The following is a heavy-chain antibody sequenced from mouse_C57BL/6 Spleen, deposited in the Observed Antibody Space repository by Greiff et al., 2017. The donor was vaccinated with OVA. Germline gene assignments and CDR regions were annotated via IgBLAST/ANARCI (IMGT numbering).Heavy chain of an antibody. J-gene: IGHJ3*01. V-gene: IGHV1-82*01. CDR2: IYPGDGDT. CDR3: ARRDYDEGWFAY. D-gene: IGHD2-4*01. Sequence: QVQLKQSGPELVKPGASVKISCKASGYAFSSSWMNWVKQRPGKGLEWIGRIYPGDGDTNYNGKFKGKATLTADKSSSTAYMQLRSQTSEDSAVYFCARRDYDEGWFAYWGQGTLVTVSA. CDR1: GYAFSSSW.